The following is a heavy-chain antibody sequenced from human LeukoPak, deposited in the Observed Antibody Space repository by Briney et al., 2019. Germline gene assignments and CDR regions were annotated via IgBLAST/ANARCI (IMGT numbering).Heavy chain of an antibody. CDR1: SFTFRSYA. CDR3: AKDFAVYSTSYYDY. Sequence: GGSLRLYCAASSFTFRSYAMSWVRQAPGKGLEWVSAISGSGGSTYYADAVKGRFTISRDNSKTTLYLQVKSLRAEDTAVYYCAKDFAVYSTSYYDYWGQGALVIVSS. V-gene: IGHV3-23*01. CDR2: ISGSGGST. J-gene: IGHJ4*02. D-gene: IGHD6-13*01.